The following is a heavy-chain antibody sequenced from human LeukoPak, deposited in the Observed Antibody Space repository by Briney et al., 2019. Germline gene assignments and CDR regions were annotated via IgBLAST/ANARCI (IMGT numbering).Heavy chain of an antibody. CDR2: FYHRA. D-gene: IGHD4-17*01. CDR3: VREGEYGEDYY. V-gene: IGHV4-31*03. CDR1: GGSSVSSGGYY. J-gene: IGHJ4*02. Sequence: SETLSLTCTVSGGSSVSSGGYYWTWIRQHPEKGLEWIGYFYHRASYNPSLKGRVTISIDTSKNQFSLRLTSVTAADTALYYCVREGEYGEDYYWGQGIQVIASA.